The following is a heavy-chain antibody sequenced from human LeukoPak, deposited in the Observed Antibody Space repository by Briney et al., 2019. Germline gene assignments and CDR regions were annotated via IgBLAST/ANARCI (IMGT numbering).Heavy chain of an antibody. CDR2: INWNGGST. D-gene: IGHD2-2*02. CDR3: ARRDIVVVPAAIFGAFDI. CDR1: GFTFDDYG. V-gene: IGHV3-20*04. Sequence: PGGSLRLSCAASGFTFDDYGMSWVRQAPGKGLEWVSGINWNGGSTGYADSVKGRFTISRDNAKNSLNLQMNSLRAEDTALYYCARRDIVVVPAAIFGAFDIWGQGTMVTVSS. J-gene: IGHJ3*02.